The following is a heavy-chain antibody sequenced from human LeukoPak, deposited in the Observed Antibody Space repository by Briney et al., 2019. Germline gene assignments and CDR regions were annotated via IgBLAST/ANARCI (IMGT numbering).Heavy chain of an antibody. Sequence: GGSLRLSCAASGLTVSNNYVSWVRQAPGMGLEWVSAIHSSGATCYADSVKGRFTISRDTSKNSLYLQMNGLRAEDTAVYYCARTRSSGYLTFDYWGQGILVTVSS. CDR1: GLTVSNNY. J-gene: IGHJ4*02. CDR2: IHSSGAT. D-gene: IGHD3-22*01. V-gene: IGHV3-53*01. CDR3: ARTRSSGYLTFDY.